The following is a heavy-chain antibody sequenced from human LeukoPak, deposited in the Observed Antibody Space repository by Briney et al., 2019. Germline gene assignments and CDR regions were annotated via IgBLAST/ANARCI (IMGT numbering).Heavy chain of an antibody. J-gene: IGHJ4*02. D-gene: IGHD5-18*01. CDR2: INPNSGGT. CDR1: GYTFTSYG. V-gene: IGHV1-2*02. CDR3: ARSTAMGTQFDY. Sequence: PWASVKVSCKASGYTFTSYGISWVRQAPGQGLEWMGWINPNSGGTNYAQNFQGRVTMTRDTSINTAYMELSRLRSDGTAVYYCARSTAMGTQFDYWGQGTLVTVSS.